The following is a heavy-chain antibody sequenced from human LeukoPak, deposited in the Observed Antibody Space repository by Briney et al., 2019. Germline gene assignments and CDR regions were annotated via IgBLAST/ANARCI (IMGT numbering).Heavy chain of an antibody. Sequence: GESLKISCKGSGYSFSNYWIAWVRPMPGKGLEWMGIIYPSDSVDRYSPSFQGHVTISADKSINTAYLQWSSLKASDTAMYYCARQSAYGDYVGYWGQGTLVTVSS. CDR3: ARQSAYGDYVGY. J-gene: IGHJ4*02. CDR1: GYSFSNYW. V-gene: IGHV5-51*01. D-gene: IGHD4-17*01. CDR2: IYPSDSVD.